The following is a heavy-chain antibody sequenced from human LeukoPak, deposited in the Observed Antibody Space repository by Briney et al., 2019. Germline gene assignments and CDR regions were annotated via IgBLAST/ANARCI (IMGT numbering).Heavy chain of an antibody. D-gene: IGHD6-13*01. CDR1: VFTFSDYY. Sequence: GGSLRLSCAASVFTFSDYYMSWIRQAPGKGLEWVSYISSSGSTIYYADSVKGRFTISRDNAKNSLYLQMNSLRAEDAAVYYCARSISGTDMDVWGKGTTVTVSS. J-gene: IGHJ6*03. V-gene: IGHV3-11*04. CDR3: ARSISGTDMDV. CDR2: ISSSGSTI.